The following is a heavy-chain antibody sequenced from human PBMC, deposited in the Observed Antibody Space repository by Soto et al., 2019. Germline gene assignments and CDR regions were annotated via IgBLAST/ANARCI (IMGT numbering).Heavy chain of an antibody. CDR2: ISSSGSTI. CDR3: ARAKPIIMVRGAYLYYYYYMDV. Sequence: PGGSLRLSCAASGFTFGDYYMSWIRQAPGKGLEWVSYISSSGSTIYYADSVKGRFTISRDNAKNSVYLQMNSLRAEDTAVYYCARAKPIIMVRGAYLYYYYYMDVWGKETTVTVAS. J-gene: IGHJ6*03. CDR1: GFTFGDYY. V-gene: IGHV3-11*01. D-gene: IGHD3-10*01.